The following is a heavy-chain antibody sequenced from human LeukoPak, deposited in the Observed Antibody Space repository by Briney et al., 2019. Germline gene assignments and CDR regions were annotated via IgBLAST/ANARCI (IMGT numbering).Heavy chain of an antibody. V-gene: IGHV3-48*01. J-gene: IGHJ4*02. CDR2: ISSSSSTI. D-gene: IGHD5-12*01. CDR3: ARDPGSGYEEHFDY. Sequence: GGSLRLSCAASGFTFSSYSMMWVRQAPGKGLEWVSYISSSSSTIYYADSVKGRFTISRDNAKNSLYLQMNSLRAGDTAVYYCARDPGSGYEEHFDYWGQGTLVTVSS. CDR1: GFTFSSYS.